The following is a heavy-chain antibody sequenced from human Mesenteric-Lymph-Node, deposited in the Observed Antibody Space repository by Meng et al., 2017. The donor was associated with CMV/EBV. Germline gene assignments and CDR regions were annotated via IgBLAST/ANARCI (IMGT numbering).Heavy chain of an antibody. CDR1: GGSFSGNY. D-gene: IGHD3-3*01. J-gene: IGHJ4*02. Sequence: SETLSLTCAVYGGSFSGNYWSWIRQPPGKGLEWIGYIYYSENINYNPSLKSRVTISVDTSKNQFSLKLSSVTAADTAVYYCAGLSGYRGAVDYWGQGTLVTVSS. V-gene: IGHV4-59*01. CDR3: AGLSGYRGAVDY. CDR2: IYYSENI.